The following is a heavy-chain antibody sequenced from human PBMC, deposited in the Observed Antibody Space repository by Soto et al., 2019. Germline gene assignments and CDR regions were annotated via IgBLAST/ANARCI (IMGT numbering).Heavy chain of an antibody. Sequence: SETLSLTCTVSGGSISSGDYYWSWIRQPPGKGLEWIGYIYYSGSTYYNPSLKSRVTISVDTSKNQFSLKLSSVTAADTAVYYCARDSAPGIAAVDGYWGQGTLVTVSS. V-gene: IGHV4-30-4*01. D-gene: IGHD6-13*01. CDR3: ARDSAPGIAAVDGY. CDR1: GGSISSGDYY. CDR2: IYYSGST. J-gene: IGHJ4*02.